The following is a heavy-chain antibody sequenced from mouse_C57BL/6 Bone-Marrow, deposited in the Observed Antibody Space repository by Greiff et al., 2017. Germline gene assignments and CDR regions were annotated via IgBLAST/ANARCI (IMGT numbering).Heavy chain of an antibody. CDR3: ASQLLRPYYHAMDY. Sequence: QVQLQQPGAELVKPGASVKLSCKASGYTFTSYWMQWVKQRPGQGLEWIGEIDPSDSYTNYNQKFKGKATLTVDTSTSTAYMQLSSLTSEDSAVYYCASQLLRPYYHAMDYWGQGTSVTVSS. J-gene: IGHJ4*01. V-gene: IGHV1-50*01. CDR1: GYTFTSYW. CDR2: IDPSDSYT. D-gene: IGHD1-2*01.